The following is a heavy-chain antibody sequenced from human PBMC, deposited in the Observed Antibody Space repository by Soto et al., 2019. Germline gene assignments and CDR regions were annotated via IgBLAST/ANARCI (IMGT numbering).Heavy chain of an antibody. Sequence: PGGSLRLSCTASGFTFGDYAMSWFRQAPGKGLEWVGFIRSKAYGGTTEYAASVKGRFTISRDGSKSIAYLQMNSLNTEDTAVYYCTKPTSLYGSGSYRFDYWGQGTLVTVSS. J-gene: IGHJ4*02. CDR3: TKPTSLYGSGSYRFDY. CDR2: IRSKAYGGTT. D-gene: IGHD3-10*01. V-gene: IGHV3-49*01. CDR1: GFTFGDYA.